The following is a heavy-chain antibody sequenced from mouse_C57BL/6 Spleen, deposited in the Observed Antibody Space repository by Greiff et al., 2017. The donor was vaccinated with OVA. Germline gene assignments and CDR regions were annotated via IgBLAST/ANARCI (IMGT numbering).Heavy chain of an antibody. J-gene: IGHJ4*01. CDR3: ARRGLYRNYGYAMGY. D-gene: IGHD2-5*01. V-gene: IGHV1-52*01. CDR1: GYTFTSYW. CDR2: IDPSDSET. Sequence: QVQLKQPGAELVRPGSSVKLSCKASGYTFTSYWMHWVKQRPIQGLEWIGNIDPSDSETHYNQKFKDKATLTVDKSSSTAYMQLSSLTSEDSAVYYGARRGLYRNYGYAMGYWGQGTSVTVSS.